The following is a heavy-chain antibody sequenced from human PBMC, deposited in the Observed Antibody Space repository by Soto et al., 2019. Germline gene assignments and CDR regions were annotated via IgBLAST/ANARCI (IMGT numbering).Heavy chain of an antibody. J-gene: IGHJ3*02. Sequence: ASVKVSCKASGYTFTSYAMHWVRQAPGQRLEWMGWINAGNGNTKYSQKFQGRVTITRDTSASTAYMELSSLRSEDTAVYYCARDPASIAGAFDIWGQGTMVTVSS. CDR2: INAGNGNT. CDR3: ARDPASIAGAFDI. D-gene: IGHD6-6*01. CDR1: GYTFTSYA. V-gene: IGHV1-3*01.